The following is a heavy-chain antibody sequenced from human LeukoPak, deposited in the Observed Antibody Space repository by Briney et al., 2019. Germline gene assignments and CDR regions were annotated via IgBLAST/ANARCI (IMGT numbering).Heavy chain of an antibody. CDR1: GGSISSSNW. J-gene: IGHJ4*02. Sequence: PSETLSLTCAVSGGSISSSNWWSWVRQPPGKGLEWIGEIYRGGSTHYNPSLKSRVTISADESKNQFSLRLSSVTAADTAVYYCARGWYGSGSYPRWGQGTLVTVSS. D-gene: IGHD3-10*01. V-gene: IGHV4-4*02. CDR2: IYRGGST. CDR3: ARGWYGSGSYPR.